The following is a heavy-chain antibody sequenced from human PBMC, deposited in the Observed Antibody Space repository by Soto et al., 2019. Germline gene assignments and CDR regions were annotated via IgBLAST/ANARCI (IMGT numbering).Heavy chain of an antibody. V-gene: IGHV1-69*13. D-gene: IGHD3-22*01. Sequence: SVKVSCKASGGTFSSYAISWVRQAPGQGLEWMGGIIPIFGTANYAQKFQGRVTITADESTSTAHMELSSLRSEDTAVYYCALSLKLYDSSGYYFDYWGQGTLVTVS. CDR3: ALSLKLYDSSGYYFDY. J-gene: IGHJ4*02. CDR2: IIPIFGTA. CDR1: GGTFSSYA.